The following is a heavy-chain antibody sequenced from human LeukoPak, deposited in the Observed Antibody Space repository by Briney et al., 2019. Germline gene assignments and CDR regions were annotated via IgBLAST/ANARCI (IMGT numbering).Heavy chain of an antibody. J-gene: IGHJ4*02. V-gene: IGHV4-34*01. Sequence: SETLSLTCAVYGGSFSGYYWSWIRQPPGKGLEWIGEINHSGSTNYNPSLKSRVTISVDTSKNQFSLKLSSVTAADTAVYYCARGPYCGGHCYSHLDYWGQGTLVTVSS. CDR1: GGSFSGYY. D-gene: IGHD2-21*02. CDR2: INHSGST. CDR3: ARGPYCGGHCYSHLDY.